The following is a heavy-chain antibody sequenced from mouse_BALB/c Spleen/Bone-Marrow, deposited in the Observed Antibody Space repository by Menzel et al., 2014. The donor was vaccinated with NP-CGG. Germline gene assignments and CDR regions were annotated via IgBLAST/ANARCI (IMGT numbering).Heavy chain of an antibody. D-gene: IGHD1-1*01. Sequence: QVQLQQSGAELVKPGASVKLSCKASGYTFTRYYMYWVKQRPGQGLEWIGEINPTNGGTIFNEKFKSKATLTVDKSSSTAYMQLSSLTSEDSAVYYCTRSNYGYWYFDVWGAGTTVTVSS. CDR1: GYTFTRYY. CDR3: TRSNYGYWYFDV. J-gene: IGHJ1*01. CDR2: INPTNGGT. V-gene: IGHV1S81*02.